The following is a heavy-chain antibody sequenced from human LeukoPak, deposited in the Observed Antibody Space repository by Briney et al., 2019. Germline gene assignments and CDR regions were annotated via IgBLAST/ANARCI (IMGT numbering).Heavy chain of an antibody. J-gene: IGHJ4*02. V-gene: IGHV3-66*02. CDR2: IYSGGST. CDR3: VRTDYSHFDY. D-gene: IGHD3-16*01. CDR1: GFTVSSNY. Sequence: GGSLRLSCAASGFTVSSNYMNWVHQAPGKGLEWVSIIYSGGSTYYADSVKGRFTISRDNSKNTLYLQMNSLRVEDTAVYYCVRTDYSHFDYWGQGTLVTVSS.